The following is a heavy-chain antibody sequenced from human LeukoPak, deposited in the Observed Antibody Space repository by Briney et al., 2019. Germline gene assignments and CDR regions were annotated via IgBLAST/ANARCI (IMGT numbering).Heavy chain of an antibody. CDR1: GYSISSGYY. J-gene: IGHJ4*02. CDR3: ARAPDGGMYYYDSSGYDYFDY. Sequence: PETLFLTCTVSGYSISSGYYWGWIRQPPGKGLEWIGSIYHSGSTYYNPSLKSRVTISVDTSKNQFSLKLSSVTAADTAVYYCARAPDGGMYYYDSSGYDYFDYWGQGTLVTVSS. D-gene: IGHD3-22*01. V-gene: IGHV4-38-2*02. CDR2: IYHSGST.